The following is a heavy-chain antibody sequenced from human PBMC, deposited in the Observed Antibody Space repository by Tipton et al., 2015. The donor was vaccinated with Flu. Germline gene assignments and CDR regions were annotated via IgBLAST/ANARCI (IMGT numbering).Heavy chain of an antibody. J-gene: IGHJ4*02. Sequence: TLSLTCAVSGYSISSGYYWSWIRQPPGKGLEWIGYIYYSGSTNYNPSLKSRVTISVDTSKNQFSLKLSSVTAADTAVYYCARGLYGSGSYERRYFDSWGQGTLVPVSS. D-gene: IGHD3-10*01. CDR2: IYYSGST. CDR1: GYSISSGYY. V-gene: IGHV4-61*01. CDR3: ARGLYGSGSYERRYFDS.